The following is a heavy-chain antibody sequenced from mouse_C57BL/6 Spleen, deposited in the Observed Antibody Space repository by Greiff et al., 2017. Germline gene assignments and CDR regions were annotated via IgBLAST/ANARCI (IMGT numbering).Heavy chain of an antibody. CDR2: IYPGSGST. CDR1: GYTFTSYW. V-gene: IGHV1-55*01. J-gene: IGHJ4*01. Sequence: QVQLQQSGAELVKPGASVKMSCTASGYTFTSYWITWVKQRPGQGLEWIGDIYPGSGSTNYNEKFKSKATLTVDTSSSTAYMQLSSLTSEDSAVSYCARRRDYAMDYWGQGTSVTVSS. CDR3: ARRRDYAMDY.